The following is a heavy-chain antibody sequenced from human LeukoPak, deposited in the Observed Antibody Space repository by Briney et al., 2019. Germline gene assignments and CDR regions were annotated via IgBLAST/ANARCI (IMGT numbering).Heavy chain of an antibody. Sequence: GGSLRLSCAASGSAFSSYSMNWVRQAPGKGLEWVSSIGEGSNYIRYADSVRGRFTISRDNAKNSLYLQMSSLRAEDTAVYYCASAIVLRPGSLDYWGQGTLVTVSS. J-gene: IGHJ4*02. CDR1: GSAFSSYS. CDR3: ASAIVLRPGSLDY. V-gene: IGHV3-21*04. D-gene: IGHD3-22*01. CDR2: IGEGSNYI.